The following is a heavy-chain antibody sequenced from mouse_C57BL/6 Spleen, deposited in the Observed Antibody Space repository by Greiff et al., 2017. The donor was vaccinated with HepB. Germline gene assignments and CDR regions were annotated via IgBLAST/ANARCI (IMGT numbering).Heavy chain of an antibody. CDR1: GYTFTSYW. V-gene: IGHV1-50*01. CDR2: IDPSDSYT. J-gene: IGHJ2*01. CDR3: ARSRYYSNYLYYFDY. Sequence: VQLQQSGAELVKPGASVKLSCKASGYTFTSYWMQWVKQRPGQGLEWIGEIDPSDSYTNYNQKFKGKATLTVDTSSSTAYMQLSSLTSEDSAVYYCARSRYYSNYLYYFDYWGQGTTLTVSS. D-gene: IGHD2-5*01.